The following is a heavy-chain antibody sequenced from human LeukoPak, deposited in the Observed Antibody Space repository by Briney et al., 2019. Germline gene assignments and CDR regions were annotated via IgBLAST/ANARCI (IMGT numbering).Heavy chain of an antibody. Sequence: GGSLRLSCAASGFTFSSYTMSWVRQAPGKGLEWVSAISGSGGSTYYADSVKGRFTISRDNSKNTLYLQMNSLRAEDTAVYYCAKVQTRDPLYCFDYWGQGTLVTVSS. CDR2: ISGSGGST. CDR3: AKVQTRDPLYCFDY. CDR1: GFTFSSYT. J-gene: IGHJ4*02. V-gene: IGHV3-23*01. D-gene: IGHD2-15*01.